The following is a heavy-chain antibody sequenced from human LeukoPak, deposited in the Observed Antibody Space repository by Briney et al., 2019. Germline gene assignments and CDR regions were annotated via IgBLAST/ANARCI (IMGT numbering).Heavy chain of an antibody. CDR1: GFTFSNHG. CDR3: AKVVTKWELLYFDY. D-gene: IGHD1-26*01. CDR2: ISDRGYST. J-gene: IGHJ4*02. V-gene: IGHV3-23*01. Sequence: PGGSLGLSCAASGFTFSNHGMSWVRQAPGKGLEWVSVISDRGYSTHSADSVKGRFTISRDNSKNTLYLQMNSLRAEDTALYYCAKVVTKWELLYFDYWGQGILVTVSS.